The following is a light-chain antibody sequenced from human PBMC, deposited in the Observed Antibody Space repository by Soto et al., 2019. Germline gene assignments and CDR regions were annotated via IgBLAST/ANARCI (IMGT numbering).Light chain of an antibody. CDR2: DVT. Sequence: QSVLTQPRSVSGSPGQSVTISCTGTSSDVGGYDYVSWYQQHPGKAPKLMISDVTKRPSGVPDRFSGSKSGNTASLTISGLQTEDEADYYCSSFEGIRVVFGGGTKVTVL. J-gene: IGLJ2*01. V-gene: IGLV2-11*01. CDR3: SSFEGIRVV. CDR1: SSDVGGYDY.